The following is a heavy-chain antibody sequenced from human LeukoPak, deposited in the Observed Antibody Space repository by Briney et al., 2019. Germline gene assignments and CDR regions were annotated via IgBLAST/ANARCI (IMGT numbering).Heavy chain of an antibody. CDR3: ARDGTAPGLYFDL. J-gene: IGHJ4*01. Sequence: GGSLRLSCAVSGFKFCSLWVKWVRQAPGKGLGGVASIRQDGGEKSYVDSVKGRFTISRDNTKNSLYLQMSSLRAEDTAVYYCARDGTAPGLYFDLWGQGTLVTVSS. V-gene: IGHV3-7*01. D-gene: IGHD6-13*01. CDR1: GFKFCSLW. CDR2: IRQDGGEK.